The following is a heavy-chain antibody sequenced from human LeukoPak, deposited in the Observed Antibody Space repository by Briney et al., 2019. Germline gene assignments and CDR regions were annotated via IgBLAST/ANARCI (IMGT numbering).Heavy chain of an antibody. CDR2: IYYGGST. CDR3: GGSGSYYYFDY. V-gene: IGHV4-39*01. J-gene: IGHJ4*02. CDR1: GGSISSSNYY. D-gene: IGHD3-10*01. Sequence: SETLSLTCAVSGGSISSSNYYWGWIRQPPGKGLEWIATIYYGGSTFYNASLKSRVTISVDTSKNQFSLRLSSVTAADTAVYYCGGSGSYYYFDYWGQGTLVTVSS.